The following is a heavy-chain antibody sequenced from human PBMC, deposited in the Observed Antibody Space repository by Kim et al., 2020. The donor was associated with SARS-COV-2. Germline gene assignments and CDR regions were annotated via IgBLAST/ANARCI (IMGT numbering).Heavy chain of an antibody. D-gene: IGHD2-15*01. V-gene: IGHV1-3*01. CDR3: ARGYCSGDSCNMFDY. CDR2: INGGNGNT. CDR1: GYTFINFY. Sequence: ASVKVSCKASGYTFINFYMHWVRQAPGQRPEWMGWINGGNGNTQYSQKFQGRVTNTRDTSASTAYMELSSLRSEDTALYYCARGYCSGDSCNMFDYWGQG. J-gene: IGHJ4*02.